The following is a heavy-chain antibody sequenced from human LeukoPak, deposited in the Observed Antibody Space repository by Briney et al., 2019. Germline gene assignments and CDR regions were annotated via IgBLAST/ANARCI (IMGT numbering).Heavy chain of an antibody. V-gene: IGHV3-9*01. CDR3: ARDLPFRESTSWFSDY. J-gene: IGHJ4*02. CDR1: GFTFDDYA. Sequence: SLGLSCAASGFTFDDYAMHWVRQAPGKGLEWVSGISWNSGSIGYADSVKGRFTISRDNAENSLYLQMNSLRAEATAVYYCARDLPFRESTSWFSDYWGQGTLVTVSS. D-gene: IGHD6-13*01. CDR2: ISWNSGSI.